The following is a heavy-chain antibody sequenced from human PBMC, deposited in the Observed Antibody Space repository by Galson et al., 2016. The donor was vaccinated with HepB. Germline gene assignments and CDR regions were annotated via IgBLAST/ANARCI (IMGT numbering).Heavy chain of an antibody. D-gene: IGHD4/OR15-4a*01. CDR3: ARDLRAVPGAEEYDAFDI. Sequence: ETLSLTCTVSGDSISSYFWSWIRQPAGKRLEWIGRISPSGSTDSNPSLKSRVTMSLDTSKKRLSLKMTSVTAADTAMYFCARDLRAVPGAEEYDAFDIWGQGTLVTVSS. J-gene: IGHJ3*02. CDR2: ISPSGST. V-gene: IGHV4-4*07. CDR1: GDSISSYF.